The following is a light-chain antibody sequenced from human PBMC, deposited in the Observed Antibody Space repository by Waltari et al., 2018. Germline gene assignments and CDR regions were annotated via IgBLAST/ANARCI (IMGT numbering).Light chain of an antibody. CDR2: GTS. J-gene: IGKJ2*01. V-gene: IGKV3-20*01. Sequence: RASEGVSSSYLAWYQKKPGQAPRLLIYGTSSRATGIPDRFSGSGSGTDFTLTISRLEPEDFAVYYCQQYGSSPYAFGQGTKLAIK. CDR1: EGVSSSY. CDR3: QQYGSSPYA.